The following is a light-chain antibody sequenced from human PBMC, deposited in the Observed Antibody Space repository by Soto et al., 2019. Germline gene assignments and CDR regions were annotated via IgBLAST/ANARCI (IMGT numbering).Light chain of an antibody. CDR1: QSISNW. J-gene: IGKJ1*01. CDR3: QQYNNYFRT. CDR2: KAS. V-gene: IGKV1-5*03. Sequence: DIQITQSPCTLSAHVGPRVTITCRASQSISNWLAWYQQKPGKAPKTLIYKASSLASGVPSRFSGSASGTEFTLTISSLQPDDFATYYCQQYNNYFRTFGQGTKVDI.